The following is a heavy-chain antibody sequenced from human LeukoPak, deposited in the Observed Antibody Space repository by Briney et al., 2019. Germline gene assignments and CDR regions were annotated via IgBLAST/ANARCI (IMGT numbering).Heavy chain of an antibody. V-gene: IGHV4-59*08. CDR1: GGSISSYY. D-gene: IGHD3-22*01. J-gene: IGHJ4*02. Sequence: PSETLSLTCTVSGGSISSYYWSWIRQPPGKGLEWIGYIYYSGSTNYNPSLKSRVTISVDTSKNQFSLKLSSVTAADTAVYYCARVGSGYYYFDYWGQGTLVTVSS. CDR2: IYYSGST. CDR3: ARVGSGYYYFDY.